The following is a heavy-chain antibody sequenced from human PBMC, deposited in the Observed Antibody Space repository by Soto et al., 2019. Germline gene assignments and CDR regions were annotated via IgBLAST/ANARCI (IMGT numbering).Heavy chain of an antibody. CDR1: GFTFSSYS. CDR2: ISSSSSTI. CDR3: ARVTIGGGSDY. J-gene: IGHJ4*02. V-gene: IGHV3-48*01. Sequence: GGSLRLSCAASGFTFSSYSMNWVRQAPGKGLEWVSYISSSSSTIYYADSVKGRFTISRDNAKNSLYLQMNSLRAEDTAVYYCARVTIGGGSDYWGQGTLVTVSS. D-gene: IGHD3-16*01.